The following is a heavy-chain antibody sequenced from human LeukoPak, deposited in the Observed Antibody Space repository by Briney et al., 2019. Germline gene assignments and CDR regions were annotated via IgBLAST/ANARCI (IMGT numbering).Heavy chain of an antibody. CDR1: GGSISGSSYY. CDR2: INYRGTT. V-gene: IGHV4-39*07. CDR3: ARVVAATKANFDY. Sequence: SETLSLTCTVSGGSISGSSYYWGWIRQPPGKGLEWIASINYRGTTYNNPSLKSRVTISVDTSKNQFSLKLSSVTAADTAVYYCARVVAATKANFDYWGQGTLVTVSS. D-gene: IGHD2-15*01. J-gene: IGHJ4*02.